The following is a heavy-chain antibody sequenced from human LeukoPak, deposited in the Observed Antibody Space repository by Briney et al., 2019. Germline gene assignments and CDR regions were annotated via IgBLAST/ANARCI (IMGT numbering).Heavy chain of an antibody. CDR3: ARGGGSSHDVFPYY. CDR1: GFTFSSYW. V-gene: IGHV3-7*01. D-gene: IGHD2/OR15-2a*01. Sequence: GGSLRLSCAASGFTFSSYWMSWVRQAPGKGLEWVANIKQDGSEKYYVDSVKGRFTISRDNAKNSLYLQMNSLRAEDTAVYYCARGGGSSHDVFPYYWGQGTLVTVSS. CDR2: IKQDGSEK. J-gene: IGHJ4*02.